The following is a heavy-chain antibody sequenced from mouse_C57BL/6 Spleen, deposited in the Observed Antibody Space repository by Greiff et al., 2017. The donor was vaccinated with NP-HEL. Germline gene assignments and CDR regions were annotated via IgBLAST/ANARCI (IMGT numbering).Heavy chain of an antibody. D-gene: IGHD1-1*01. Sequence: QVQLQQPGAELVKPGASVKLSCKASGYTFTSYWMHWVKQRPGQGLEWIGMIHPNSGSTNYNEKFKSKATLTVDKSSSTAYMQLSSLTSEDSAVYYCARGRYCGSSSYYYSMDYWGQGTSLTVSS. J-gene: IGHJ4*01. CDR3: ARGRYCGSSSYYYSMDY. CDR2: IHPNSGST. CDR1: GYTFTSYW. V-gene: IGHV1-64*01.